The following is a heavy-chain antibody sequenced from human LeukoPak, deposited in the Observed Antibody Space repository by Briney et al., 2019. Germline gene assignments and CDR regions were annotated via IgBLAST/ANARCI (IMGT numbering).Heavy chain of an antibody. Sequence: GESLNISCQGSGYSFTSYYIAWVRQRPGLGLEWMGMVYPADSDITHSPSVKGQVTISVDTTLKTAYLQWRNLKASDTAKYYCARTGECDLAGYLQHWGQGPPVPVSS. CDR3: ARTGECDLAGYLQH. D-gene: IGHD2-21*01. CDR2: VYPADSDI. J-gene: IGHJ1*01. V-gene: IGHV5-51*01. CDR1: GYSFTSYY.